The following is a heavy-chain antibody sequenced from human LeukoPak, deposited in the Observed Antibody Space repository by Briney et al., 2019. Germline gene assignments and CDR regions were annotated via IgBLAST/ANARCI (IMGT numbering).Heavy chain of an antibody. CDR3: ARASDPWLQLT. CDR1: GFTFSNYW. D-gene: IGHD5-24*01. CDR2: IRQDGSEK. J-gene: IGHJ5*02. Sequence: GGSLRLSCAASGFTFSNYWMIWVRQAPGKGLEWVGNIRQDGSEKRYADSVRGRFSISRDNAQTSLYLQMNSLRAEDTAVYYCARASDPWLQLTWGQGTLVTVSS. V-gene: IGHV3-7*05.